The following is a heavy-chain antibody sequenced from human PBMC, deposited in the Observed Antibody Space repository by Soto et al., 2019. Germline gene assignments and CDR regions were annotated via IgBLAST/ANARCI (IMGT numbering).Heavy chain of an antibody. CDR3: AKVMDYYDSSGLDAFDI. D-gene: IGHD3-22*01. J-gene: IGHJ3*02. CDR2: ISGSGGST. CDR1: GFTISGKKY. Sequence: GGSLRLSCAAFGFTISGKKYVAWVRQAPGKGLEWVSAISGSGGSTYYADSVKGRFTISRDNSKNTLYLQMNSLRAEDTAVYYCAKVMDYYDSSGLDAFDIWGQGTMVTVSS. V-gene: IGHV3-23*01.